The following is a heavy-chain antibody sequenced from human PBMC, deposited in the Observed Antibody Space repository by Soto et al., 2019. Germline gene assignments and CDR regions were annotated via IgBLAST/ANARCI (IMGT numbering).Heavy chain of an antibody. CDR3: ARGTKGAGDWYFDL. Sequence: QIQVVQSEVEIKRPGASVRVSCKASGYTLDNHGMGWVRQAPGQGLEWMGWISDYVYNDATNYARKVQGRLTMTSDTSPNTVYMDLRILRSDDTAIYYCARGTKGAGDWYFDLWGRGTLVVVSS. CDR2: ISDYVYNDAT. V-gene: IGHV1-18*01. D-gene: IGHD2-8*01. J-gene: IGHJ2*01. CDR1: GYTLDNHG.